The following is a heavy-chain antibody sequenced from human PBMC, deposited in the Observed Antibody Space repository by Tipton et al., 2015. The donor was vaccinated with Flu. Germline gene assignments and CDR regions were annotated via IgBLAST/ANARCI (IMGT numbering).Heavy chain of an antibody. V-gene: IGHV1-69*05. CDR3: ARDLLVGATYFDY. J-gene: IGHJ4*02. D-gene: IGHD1-26*01. CDR2: IIPIFGTA. CDR1: GGTFSSYA. Sequence: QSGAEVKKPGSSVKVSCKASGGTFSSYAISWVRQAPGQGLEWMGGIIPIFGTANYAQKFQGRVTMTTDTSTSTAYMGLRSLRSDDTAVYYCARDLLVGATYFDYWGQGTLVTVSS.